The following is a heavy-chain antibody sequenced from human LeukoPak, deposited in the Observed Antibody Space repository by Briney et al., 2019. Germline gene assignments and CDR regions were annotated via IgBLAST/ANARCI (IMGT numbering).Heavy chain of an antibody. CDR3: ATEIVGYGDVHYFDS. CDR1: GYTLTEIS. Sequence: ASVKVSCKVSGYTLTEISMHWVRQPPGKGLEGMEGFNPEDVETIYARSFQGRLTVTEDTSTDTAYMELSSLRAEDTAMYYCATEIVGYGDVHYFDSWGQGTLVTVSS. J-gene: IGHJ4*02. CDR2: FNPEDVET. V-gene: IGHV1-24*01. D-gene: IGHD4-17*01.